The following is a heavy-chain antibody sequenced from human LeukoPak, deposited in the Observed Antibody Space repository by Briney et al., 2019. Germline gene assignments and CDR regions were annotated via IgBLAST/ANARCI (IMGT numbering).Heavy chain of an antibody. CDR1: GFTFSSYG. D-gene: IGHD6-19*01. CDR3: AKDQEWLVVLPGYYFDY. V-gene: IGHV3-30*18. Sequence: GGSLRLSCAAPGFTFSSYGMHCVRQAPGNGLEWLAVISYDGSNKYYADSVKGRFTISRDNSKNTLYLQMNSLRAEDTAVYYCAKDQEWLVVLPGYYFDYWGQGTLVTVSS. CDR2: ISYDGSNK. J-gene: IGHJ4*02.